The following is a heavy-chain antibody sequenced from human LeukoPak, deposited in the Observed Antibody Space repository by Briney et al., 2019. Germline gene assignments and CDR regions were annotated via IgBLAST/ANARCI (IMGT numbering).Heavy chain of an antibody. Sequence: SETLSLTCTVSGGSISSGGFYWNWIRQHPGKGLEWIGYIYYSGSTYYNPSLKSRVTISVDTSKNQFSLRLTSVTAADTAVYYCARWQQQLVGKGFDCWGQGTLVTVSS. D-gene: IGHD6-13*01. CDR1: GGSISSGGFY. J-gene: IGHJ4*02. V-gene: IGHV4-31*03. CDR2: IYYSGST. CDR3: ARWQQQLVGKGFDC.